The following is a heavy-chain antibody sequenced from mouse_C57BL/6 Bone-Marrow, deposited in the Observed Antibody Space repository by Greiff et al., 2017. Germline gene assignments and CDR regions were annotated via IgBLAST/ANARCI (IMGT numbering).Heavy chain of an antibody. Sequence: VQLQQPGAELVRPGTSVKLSCKASGYTFTSYWMHWVKQRPGQGLEWIGVIDPSDSYTNYNQKFKGKATLTVDTSSSTAYMQRRSLTSEDSAVYYCARRNVVTYDGSSDVAWYAYWGQGTLVTGSA. CDR1: GYTFTSYW. CDR3: ARRNVVTYDGSSDVAWYAY. V-gene: IGHV1-59*01. D-gene: IGHD1-1*01. J-gene: IGHJ3*01. CDR2: IDPSDSYT.